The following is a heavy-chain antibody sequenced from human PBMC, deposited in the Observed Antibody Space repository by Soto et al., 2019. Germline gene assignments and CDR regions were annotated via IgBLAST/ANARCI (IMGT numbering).Heavy chain of an antibody. V-gene: IGHV1-2*02. CDR1: GYTFTVYY. J-gene: IGHJ4*02. Sequence: QVQLVQSGAEVKKPGASVNVSCKASGYTFTVYYMHWVRQAPGQGLEWMGWINPKSGGTMYPQKFQGRVTMTWDTSSSTAYMAVPRLRSDDTAGYYCARDLAKGGGSAGFDYWGQRTLGTVSS. CDR2: INPKSGGT. D-gene: IGHD1-26*01. CDR3: ARDLAKGGGSAGFDY.